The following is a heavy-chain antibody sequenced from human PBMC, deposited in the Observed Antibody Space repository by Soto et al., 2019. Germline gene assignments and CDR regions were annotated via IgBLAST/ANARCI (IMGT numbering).Heavy chain of an antibody. V-gene: IGHV5-51*01. Sequence: GGSLKISCKGSWYSFTSYWIGWVRQMPGKGLEWMGIIYPGDSDTRYSPSFQGQVTISADKSISTAYLQWSSLKASDTAMYYCARTSAAGKYYYGMDVWGQGTTVTVSS. CDR3: ARTSAAGKYYYGMDV. CDR1: WYSFTSYW. CDR2: IYPGDSDT. J-gene: IGHJ6*02. D-gene: IGHD6-13*01.